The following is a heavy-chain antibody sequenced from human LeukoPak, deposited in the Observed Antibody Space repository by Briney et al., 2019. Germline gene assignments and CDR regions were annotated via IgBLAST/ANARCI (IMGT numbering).Heavy chain of an antibody. CDR1: GGSISSYY. CDR2: IYYSGST. Sequence: PSETLSLTCTVSGGSISSYYWSWIRQPPGKGLEWIGYIYYSGSTNYNPSLKSRVTISVDTSKIQFSLKLSSVTAADTVVYYCARSYCGGDCSDAFDIWGQGTMVTVSS. CDR3: ARSYCGGDCSDAFDI. V-gene: IGHV4-59*01. J-gene: IGHJ3*02. D-gene: IGHD2-21*02.